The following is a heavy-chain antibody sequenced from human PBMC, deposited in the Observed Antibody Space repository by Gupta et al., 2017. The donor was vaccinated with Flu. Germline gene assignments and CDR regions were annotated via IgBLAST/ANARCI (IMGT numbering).Heavy chain of an antibody. J-gene: IGHJ4*02. Sequence: QVQLVESGGGVVQPGRSLRLSCAASGFTFSSYGMHWVRQAPGKGLEWVAVISYDGSNKYYADSVKGRFTISRDNSKNTLYLQMNSLRAEDTAVYYCAKDSSNWNDEGCFDYWGQGTLVTVSS. V-gene: IGHV3-30*18. CDR2: ISYDGSNK. D-gene: IGHD1-1*01. CDR3: AKDSSNWNDEGCFDY. CDR1: GFTFSSYG.